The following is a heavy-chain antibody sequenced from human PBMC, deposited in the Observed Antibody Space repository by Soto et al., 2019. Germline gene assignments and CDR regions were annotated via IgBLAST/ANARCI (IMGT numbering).Heavy chain of an antibody. J-gene: IGHJ4*02. CDR2: IKQDGSER. D-gene: IGHD1-1*01. CDR3: ATDSGTSDY. Sequence: GGSLRLSCAASGFTFSTYWMSWVRQAPGKGLEWVANIKQDGSERYYVDSVKGRFTISRDNAKSSLFLQMNSLRAEDTAVYYCATDSGTSDYWGQGTLVTVSS. CDR1: GFTFSTYW. V-gene: IGHV3-7*01.